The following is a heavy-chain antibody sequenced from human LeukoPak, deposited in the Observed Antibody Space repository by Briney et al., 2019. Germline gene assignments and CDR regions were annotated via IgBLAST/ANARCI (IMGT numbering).Heavy chain of an antibody. D-gene: IGHD2-2*01. CDR2: IYSGGST. Sequence: GGSLRLSCAASGFTVSSNYMSWVRQAPGKGLEWVSVIYSGGSTYYADSVKGRFTISRDNSKNTLYLQMNSLRAEDTAVYYCAGGARYCSSTSCYSDDAFDIWGQGTMVTVSS. CDR3: AGGARYCSSTSCYSDDAFDI. CDR1: GFTVSSNY. J-gene: IGHJ3*02. V-gene: IGHV3-66*02.